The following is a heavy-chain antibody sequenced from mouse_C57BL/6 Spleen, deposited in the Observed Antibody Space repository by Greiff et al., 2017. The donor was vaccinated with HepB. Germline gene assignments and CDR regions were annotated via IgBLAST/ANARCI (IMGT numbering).Heavy chain of an antibody. CDR1: GYTFTSYW. Sequence: QVQLQQPGAELVRPGPSVKLSCKASGYTFTSYWMHWVKQRPGQGLEWIGVIDPSDSYTNYNQKFKGKATLTVDTSSSTAYMQLSSLTSEDSAVYYCARNYGSSYHYFDYWGQGTTLTVSS. V-gene: IGHV1-59*01. CDR2: IDPSDSYT. J-gene: IGHJ2*01. CDR3: ARNYGSSYHYFDY. D-gene: IGHD1-1*01.